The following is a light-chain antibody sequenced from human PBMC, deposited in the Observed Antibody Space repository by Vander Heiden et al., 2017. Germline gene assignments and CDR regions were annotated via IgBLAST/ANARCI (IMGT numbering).Light chain of an antibody. CDR2: GNS. CDR1: SPNIGAGYD. J-gene: IGLJ2*01. V-gene: IGLV1-40*01. CDR3: QSYDSSLSGSV. Sequence: QSVLTQPPSVSGSPGPGVTISCTGSSPNIGAGYDVPWYQQLPGTAPKPLIYGNSNRPSGVPDRFSGSKSGTSASLAITGLQAEDEADYYCQSYDSSLSGSVFGGGTKLTVL.